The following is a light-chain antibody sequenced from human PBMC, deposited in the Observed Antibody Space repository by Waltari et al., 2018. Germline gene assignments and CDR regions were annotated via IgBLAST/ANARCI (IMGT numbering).Light chain of an antibody. CDR3: QQTNTVPLT. Sequence: DIQMTQSPSSLSASVGDRVTITCRASHSITTYLNWYQQKPGKAPNLRIYAASSLQSGVPSRFSGSGSGTEFTLTISSLRPEDFATYYCQQTNTVPLTFGGGTKVEIK. J-gene: IGKJ4*01. V-gene: IGKV1-39*01. CDR2: AAS. CDR1: HSITTY.